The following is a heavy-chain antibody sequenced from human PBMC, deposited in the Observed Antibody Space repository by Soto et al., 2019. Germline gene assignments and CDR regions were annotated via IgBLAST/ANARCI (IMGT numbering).Heavy chain of an antibody. CDR3: ARDKDYGDYDRAEYFQH. CDR1: GFTFSSYS. CDR2: ISSSSSTI. Sequence: GGSLRLSCAASGFTFSSYSMNWVRQAPGKGLEWVSYISSSSSTIYYADSVKGRFTISRDNAKNSLYLQMNSLRAEDTAVYYCARDKDYGDYDRAEYFQHWGQGTLVTVSS. D-gene: IGHD4-17*01. J-gene: IGHJ1*01. V-gene: IGHV3-48*01.